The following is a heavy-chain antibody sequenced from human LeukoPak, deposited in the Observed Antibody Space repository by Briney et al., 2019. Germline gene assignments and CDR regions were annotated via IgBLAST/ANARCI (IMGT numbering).Heavy chain of an antibody. J-gene: IGHJ6*04. CDR2: IYYSGST. CDR1: GGSISSYY. Sequence: SETLSLTCTVSGGSISSYYWSWIRQPPGKGLEWIGYIYYSGSTNYNPSLKSRVTISVDTSKNQFSLKLSSVTAADTAVYYCASSGFIYYYGMDVWGNGTTVTVSS. V-gene: IGHV4-59*01. D-gene: IGHD6-19*01. CDR3: ASSGFIYYYGMDV.